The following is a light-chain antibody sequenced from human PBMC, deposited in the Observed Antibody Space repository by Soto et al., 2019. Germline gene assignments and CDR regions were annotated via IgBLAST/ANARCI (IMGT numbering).Light chain of an antibody. V-gene: IGKV3-15*01. Sequence: DIVMTQSPATLPVSPGERATLSCRASQSVSSNLAWYQQKPGQAPRFLIYGASTRATGIPARFSGSGSGTEFTLTISSLQSEDFAVYYCQHYKNWPPWTFGQGTKVDIK. CDR1: QSVSSN. CDR3: QHYKNWPPWT. J-gene: IGKJ1*01. CDR2: GAS.